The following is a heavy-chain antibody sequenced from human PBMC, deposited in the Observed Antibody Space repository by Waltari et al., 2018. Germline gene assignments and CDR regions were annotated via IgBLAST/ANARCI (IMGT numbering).Heavy chain of an antibody. CDR1: GFPFSRYG. CDR2: ISYDGSNK. J-gene: IGHJ4*02. CDR3: YVVVITTVGDY. D-gene: IGHD3-22*01. V-gene: IGHV3-30*03. Sequence: QVQLVESGGGVVQPGRSLRLSCAASGFPFSRYGMHWVRQAPGKGLEWVAVISYDGSNKYYADSVKGRFTISRDNSKNTLYLQMNSLRAEDTAVYYCYVVVITTVGDYWGQGTLVTVSS.